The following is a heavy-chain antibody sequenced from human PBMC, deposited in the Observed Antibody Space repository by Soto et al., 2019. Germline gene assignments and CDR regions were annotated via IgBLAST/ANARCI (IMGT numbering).Heavy chain of an antibody. CDR2: ISAYDGKT. V-gene: IGHV1-18*01. CDR1: GYTLTSYG. D-gene: IGHD3-3*01. Sequence: ASVKVSCKASGYTLTSYGINWVRQAPGQGLELMGWISAYDGKTTYAEKFQGRVTLTTDTSTSTAYMELRSLRSDDTAIYYCARDPHEFWKSYWFDPWGQGTPVTVSS. J-gene: IGHJ5*02. CDR3: ARDPHEFWKSYWFDP.